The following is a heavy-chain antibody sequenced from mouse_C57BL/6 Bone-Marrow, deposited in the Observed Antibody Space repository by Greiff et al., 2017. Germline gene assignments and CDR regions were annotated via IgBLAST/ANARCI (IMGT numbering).Heavy chain of an antibody. Sequence: VQGVESGPGLVAPSQSLSITCTVSGFSLTSYAISWVRQPPGKGLEWLGVIWTGGGTNYNSALKSRLSISKDNSKSQVFLKMNSLQTDDTARYYCARGDYDYDGAWFAYWGQGTLVTVSA. D-gene: IGHD2-4*01. CDR3: ARGDYDYDGAWFAY. J-gene: IGHJ3*01. CDR1: GFSLTSYA. V-gene: IGHV2-9-1*01. CDR2: IWTGGGT.